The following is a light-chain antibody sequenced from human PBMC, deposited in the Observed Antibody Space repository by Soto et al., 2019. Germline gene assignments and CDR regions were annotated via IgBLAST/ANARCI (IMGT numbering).Light chain of an antibody. CDR1: SEHSSYA. CDR3: QTWGTGIVV. Sequence: QPVLTQSPSASASLGASVKLTCTLTSEHSSYAIAWHQQQPEKGPRYLMKLNSDGSHSKGDGIPDRFSGSSSGAERYLTISGLQSEDEADYYCQTWGTGIVVFGGGTKLTVL. J-gene: IGLJ2*01. V-gene: IGLV4-69*01. CDR2: LNSDGSH.